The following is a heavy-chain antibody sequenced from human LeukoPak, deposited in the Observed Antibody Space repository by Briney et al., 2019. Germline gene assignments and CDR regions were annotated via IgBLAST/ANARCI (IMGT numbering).Heavy chain of an antibody. J-gene: IGHJ4*02. V-gene: IGHV3-21*04. Sequence: GGSLRLSCAASGFTFSSCSVSWVRQAPGKGLEWVSSISSSSSYIYYADSVKGRFTISRDNSKNTLYLQMNSLRAEDTAVYYCAKGIRYCSSTSCYTPFDYWGQGTLVTVSS. CDR1: GFTFSSCS. CDR3: AKGIRYCSSTSCYTPFDY. CDR2: ISSSSSYI. D-gene: IGHD2-2*02.